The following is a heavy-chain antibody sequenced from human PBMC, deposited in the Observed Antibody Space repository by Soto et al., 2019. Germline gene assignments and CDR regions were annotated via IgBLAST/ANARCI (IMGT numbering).Heavy chain of an antibody. CDR2: ISTFNGMT. V-gene: IGHV1-18*01. CDR1: GYKLSSCG. J-gene: IGHJ4*02. CDR3: ARVNEGVYYDSRGYFDY. D-gene: IGHD3-22*01. Sequence: QVQLVQSGAEVNRPGASVKVSSQSSGYKLSSCGTTWVRQAPGQGLEWLGWISTFNGMTIYAQNLQDRVTMSIEASTSAAYLELRSLRSDDTALYYCARVNEGVYYDSRGYFDYWGQGTLVTVSS.